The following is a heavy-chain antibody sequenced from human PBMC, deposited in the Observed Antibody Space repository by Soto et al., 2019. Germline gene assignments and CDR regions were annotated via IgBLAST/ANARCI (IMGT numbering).Heavy chain of an antibody. CDR2: ISYDGSNK. J-gene: IGHJ3*02. CDR1: GFTFSSYG. CDR3: AKVIGDDSSGYYFFFDAFDI. V-gene: IGHV3-30*18. Sequence: QVQLVESGGGVVQPGRSLRLSCAASGFTFSSYGMHWVRQAPGKGLEWVAVISYDGSNKYYADSVKGRFTISRDNSKNTLYLQMNSLRAEDTVVYYCAKVIGDDSSGYYFFFDAFDIWGQGTMVTVSS. D-gene: IGHD3-22*01.